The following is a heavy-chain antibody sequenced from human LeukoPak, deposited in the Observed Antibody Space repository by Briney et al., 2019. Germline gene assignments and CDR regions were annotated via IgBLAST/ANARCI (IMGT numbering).Heavy chain of an antibody. V-gene: IGHV3-9*01. CDR3: AKDNYDFWSGYLDY. CDR1: GLTFDDYA. D-gene: IGHD3-3*01. CDR2: ISWNSGSI. J-gene: IGHJ4*02. Sequence: SLRLSCAASGLTFDDYAMHWVRQAPGKGLERVSGISWNSGSIGYADSVKGRFTISRDNAKNSLYLQMNSLRAEDTALYYCAKDNYDFWSGYLDYWGQGTLVTVSS.